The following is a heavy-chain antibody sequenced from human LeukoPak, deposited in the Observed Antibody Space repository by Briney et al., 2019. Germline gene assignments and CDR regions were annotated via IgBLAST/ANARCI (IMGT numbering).Heavy chain of an antibody. J-gene: IGHJ4*02. CDR1: GFTFSNYA. CDR2: ISGSGGST. CDR3: AKDSRYCSSTSCYSASDY. V-gene: IGHV3-23*01. D-gene: IGHD2-2*01. Sequence: PGGSLRLSCAASGFTFSNYAMSWVRQAPGKGLEWVSAISGSGGSTYYADSVKGRFTISRDNSKNTLYLQMNSLGAEDTAVYYCAKDSRYCSSTSCYSASDYWGQGTLVTVSS.